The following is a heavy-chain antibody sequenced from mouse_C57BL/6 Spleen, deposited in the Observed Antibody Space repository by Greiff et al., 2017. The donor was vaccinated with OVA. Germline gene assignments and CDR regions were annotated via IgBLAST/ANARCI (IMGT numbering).Heavy chain of an antibody. CDR3: ARWYYGTTRFAY. CDR2: IDPSDSYT. Sequence: QVQLQQPGAELVKPGASVKLSCKASGYTFTSYWMQWVKQRPGQGLEWIGEIDPSDSYTNYNQKFKGKATMTVDTSSSTAYMQLSSLTSEDSAVYYCARWYYGTTRFAYWGQGTLVTVSA. J-gene: IGHJ3*01. V-gene: IGHV1-50*01. CDR1: GYTFTSYW. D-gene: IGHD1-1*01.